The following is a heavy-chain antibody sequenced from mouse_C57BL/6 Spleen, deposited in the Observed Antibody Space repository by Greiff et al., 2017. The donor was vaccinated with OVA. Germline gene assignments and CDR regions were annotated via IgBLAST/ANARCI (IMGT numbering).Heavy chain of an antibody. D-gene: IGHD3-2*02. CDR3: ARSGETAQAFAY. CDR1: GYAFSSYW. V-gene: IGHV1-80*01. J-gene: IGHJ3*01. Sequence: VQLQQSGAELVKPGASVKISCKASGYAFSSYWMNWVKQRPGKGLEWIGQIYPGDGDTNYNGKFKGKATLTADKSSSTAYMQLSSLTSEDSAVYFCARSGETAQAFAYWGQGTLVTVSA. CDR2: IYPGDGDT.